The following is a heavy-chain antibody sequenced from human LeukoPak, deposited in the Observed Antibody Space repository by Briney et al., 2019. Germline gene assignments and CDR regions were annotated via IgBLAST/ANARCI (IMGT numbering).Heavy chain of an antibody. J-gene: IGHJ5*02. CDR1: GGSISNYY. CDR3: ARGGTLDP. D-gene: IGHD3-16*01. V-gene: IGHV4-4*07. Sequence: SETLSLTCTVSGGSISNYYWSWIRQPAGKGLEWIGRIDISGNTNYSPSLKSRVTMSVDTSKNQFSLNLSAVTAADTAVYYCARGGTLDPWGQGTLVTVSS. CDR2: IDISGNT.